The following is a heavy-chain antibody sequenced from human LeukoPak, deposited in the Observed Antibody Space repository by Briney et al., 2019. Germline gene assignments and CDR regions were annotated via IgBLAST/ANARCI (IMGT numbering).Heavy chain of an antibody. V-gene: IGHV4-4*02. D-gene: IGHD1-1*01. CDR1: GASISSNNW. CDR3: ARVNINNWHSCDY. CDR2: IYHSGSP. Sequence: SGTLSLTCAVSGASISSNNWWGWVRQPPGKGLEWIGEIYHSGSPNYNPSLKSRVTISVDKSRNHFSLNLSSVTAADTAVYYCARVNINNWHSCDYWGQGTLVTVSS. J-gene: IGHJ4*02.